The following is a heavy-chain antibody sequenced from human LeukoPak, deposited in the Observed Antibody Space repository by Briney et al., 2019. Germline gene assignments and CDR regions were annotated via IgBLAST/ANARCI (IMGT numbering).Heavy chain of an antibody. CDR3: ARDSQRWLAPYYYGMDV. V-gene: IGHV1-69*04. D-gene: IGHD6-19*01. Sequence: ASVKVSCKASGGTFSSYAISWVRQAPGQGLEWMGRIIPIFGIANYAQKFQGRVTITADKSTSTAYMELSSLRSEDTAVYYCARDSQRWLAPYYYGMDVWGQGTTVTVSS. CDR2: IIPIFGIA. J-gene: IGHJ6*02. CDR1: GGTFSSYA.